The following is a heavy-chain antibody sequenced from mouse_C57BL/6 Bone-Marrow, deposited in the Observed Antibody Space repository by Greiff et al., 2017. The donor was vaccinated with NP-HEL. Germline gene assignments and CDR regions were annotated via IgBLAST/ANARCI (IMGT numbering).Heavy chain of an antibody. V-gene: IGHV5-16*01. D-gene: IGHD1-1*01. Sequence: EVNVVESEGGLVQPGSSMKLSCTASGFTFSDYYMAWVRQVPEKGLEWVANINYDGSSTYYLDSLKSRFIISRDNAKNILYLQMSSLKSEDTATYYCARRGGYYGYAMDYWGQGTSVTVSS. CDR2: INYDGSST. CDR1: GFTFSDYY. J-gene: IGHJ4*01. CDR3: ARRGGYYGYAMDY.